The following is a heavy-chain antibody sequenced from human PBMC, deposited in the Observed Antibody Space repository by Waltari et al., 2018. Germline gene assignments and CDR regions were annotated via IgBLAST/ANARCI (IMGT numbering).Heavy chain of an antibody. CDR2: MDHSGST. D-gene: IGHD2-8*02. V-gene: IGHV4-34*01. CDR1: GGSLSGYY. CDR3: ARGYCTGGVCYLRPWHFDL. J-gene: IGHJ2*01. Sequence: QVQLQQWGAGLLRPSETLSLTCAVYGGSLSGYYWSWIRQPPGKGLEWIGEMDHSGSTNYNPSLKGRVTISGDTSKNHFSVNLSSVTAADTAVYYCARGYCTGGVCYLRPWHFDLWGRGTLVTVSS.